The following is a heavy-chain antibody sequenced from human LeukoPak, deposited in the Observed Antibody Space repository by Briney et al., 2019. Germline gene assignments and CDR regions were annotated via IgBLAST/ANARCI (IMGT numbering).Heavy chain of an antibody. CDR3: ARVRDGYNSILGYYYYYYMDV. CDR1: GGSISSYY. CDR2: IYYSGST. Sequence: PSETLSPTCTVSGGSISSYYWSWIRQPPGKGLEWIGYIYYSGSTNYNPSLKSRVTISVDTSKNQFSLKLSSVTAADTAVYYCARVRDGYNSILGYYYYYYMDVWGKGTTVTVSS. V-gene: IGHV4-59*01. D-gene: IGHD5-24*01. J-gene: IGHJ6*03.